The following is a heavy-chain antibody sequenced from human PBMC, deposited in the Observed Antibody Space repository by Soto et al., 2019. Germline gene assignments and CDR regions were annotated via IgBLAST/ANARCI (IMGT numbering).Heavy chain of an antibody. J-gene: IGHJ4*02. V-gene: IGHV1-18*01. D-gene: IGHD2-2*01. CDR3: AREYCTSTSCYGPDY. CDR2: ISAYNDSA. Sequence: ASVKVSCKAPGYSFTTYGVSWVRQAPGQGLEWMGWISAYNDSAKYIQKLQGRITVTTDTSTTTAYMELRSLRSDDTAVYYCAREYCTSTSCYGPDYWGQGTPVTVSS. CDR1: GYSFTTYG.